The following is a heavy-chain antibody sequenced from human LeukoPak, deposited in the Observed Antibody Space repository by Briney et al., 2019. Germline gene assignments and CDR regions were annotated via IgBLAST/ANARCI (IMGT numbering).Heavy chain of an antibody. CDR1: GGSISSSSYY. V-gene: IGHV4-39*01. Sequence: SETLSPTCTVSGGSISSSSYYWGWIRQPPGKGLEWIGSIYYSGSTYYNPSLKSRVTISVDTSKNQFSLKLSSVTAADTAVYYCARLEGRVADLWGRGTLVTVSS. J-gene: IGHJ2*01. CDR3: ARLEGRVADL. CDR2: IYYSGST.